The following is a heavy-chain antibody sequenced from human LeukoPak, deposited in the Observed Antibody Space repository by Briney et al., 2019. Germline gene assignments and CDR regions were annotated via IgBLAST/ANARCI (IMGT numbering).Heavy chain of an antibody. Sequence: ASVKVSCKASGYTFTGYYMHWVRQAPGQGLEWMGWINPNSGDTNYAQKFQGRVTMTTDTSTSTAYMELRSLRSDDTAVYYCARSITMVRGVPAYWGQGTLVTVSS. CDR3: ARSITMVRGVPAY. V-gene: IGHV1-2*02. CDR1: GYTFTGYY. J-gene: IGHJ4*02. CDR2: INPNSGDT. D-gene: IGHD3-10*01.